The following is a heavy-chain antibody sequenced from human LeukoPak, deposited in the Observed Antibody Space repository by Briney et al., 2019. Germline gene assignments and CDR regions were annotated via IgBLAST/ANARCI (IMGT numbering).Heavy chain of an antibody. V-gene: IGHV6-1*01. CDR3: ARGFGGSYSCDY. CDR1: GDSVSSNSVT. D-gene: IGHD1-26*01. CDR2: TYYRSTWYN. J-gene: IGHJ4*02. Sequence: SQTLSLTCAISGDSVSSNSVTWNWIRQSPSRGLEWLGRTYYRSTWYNDYAVSVRGRITVNPDTSKNQFSLKLSSVTAADTAVYYCARGFGGSYSCDYWGQGTLVTVSS.